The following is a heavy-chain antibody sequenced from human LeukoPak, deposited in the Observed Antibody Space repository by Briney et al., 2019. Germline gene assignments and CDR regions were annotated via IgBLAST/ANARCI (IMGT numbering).Heavy chain of an antibody. Sequence: GESLKISCKASGYSFSNSWIGWVRQMPGKGLELMGIIYPGDSRTIYSLSFQCQITISADKPIPTAYLQWSSLEASDTAMYYCARQRTSENWFDSWGQGTPVTVSS. CDR1: GYSFSNSW. J-gene: IGHJ5*01. V-gene: IGHV5-51*01. CDR3: ARQRTSENWFDS. D-gene: IGHD1-14*01. CDR2: IYPGDSRT.